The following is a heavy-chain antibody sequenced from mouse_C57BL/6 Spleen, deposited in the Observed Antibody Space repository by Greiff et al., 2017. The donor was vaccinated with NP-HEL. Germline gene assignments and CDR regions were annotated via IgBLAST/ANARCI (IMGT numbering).Heavy chain of an antibody. CDR2: ISSGGDYI. CDR3: TRDHDYDGGSYYYAMDY. D-gene: IGHD2-4*01. V-gene: IGHV5-9-1*02. Sequence: EVQLVESGEGLVKPGGSLKLSCAASGFTFSSYAMSWVRQTPEKRLEWVAYISSGGDYIYYADTVKGRFTISRDNARNTLYLQMSSLKSEDTAMYYCTRDHDYDGGSYYYAMDYWGQGTSVTVSS. J-gene: IGHJ4*01. CDR1: GFTFSSYA.